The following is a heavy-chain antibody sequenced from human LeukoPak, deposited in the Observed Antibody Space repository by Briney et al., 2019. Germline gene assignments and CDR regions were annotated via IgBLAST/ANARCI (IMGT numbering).Heavy chain of an antibody. V-gene: IGHV4-39*01. CDR3: ARLPTGYPNWFGP. CDR1: GGPPKISYYS. Sequence: PSETPSPTCTVSGGPPKISYYSSGWGRQSPGERLEVIWTKHLNGQTYSSPSLRSRVTISVDTSKNQFSLTLSSVTAADTAVYYCARLPTGYPNWFGPWGQGTLVTVSS. CDR2: KHLNGQT. J-gene: IGHJ5*02. D-gene: IGHD3-9*01.